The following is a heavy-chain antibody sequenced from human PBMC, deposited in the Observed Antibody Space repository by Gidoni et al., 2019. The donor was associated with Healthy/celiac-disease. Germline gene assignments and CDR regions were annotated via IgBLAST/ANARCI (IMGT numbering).Heavy chain of an antibody. D-gene: IGHD6-25*01. CDR2: IWYDGSNK. Sequence: QVQLVESGGGVVQPGRSLRLSCAASGFTFSSYGMHWVRQAPAKGLEWVAVIWYDGSNKYYADSVKGRFTISRDNSKNTLYLQMNSLRAEDTAVYYCARGSGADYYYGMDVWGQGTTVTVSS. V-gene: IGHV3-33*01. J-gene: IGHJ6*02. CDR3: ARGSGADYYYGMDV. CDR1: GFTFSSYG.